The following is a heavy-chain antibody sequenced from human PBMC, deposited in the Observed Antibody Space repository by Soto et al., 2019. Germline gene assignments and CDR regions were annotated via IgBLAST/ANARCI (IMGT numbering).Heavy chain of an antibody. D-gene: IGHD1-1*01. V-gene: IGHV3-53*01. J-gene: IGHJ4*02. CDR2: IYSGGST. CDR1: GFTVSSNY. CDR3: ARDELGPERWVHQAN. Sequence: EMQLVESGGGLIQPGGSLRLSCAASGFTVSSNYMSWVRQAPGKGLEWVSVIYSGGSTSYADSVKGRFTISRDNSKNTLYLQMNSLRAEDTAVYYCARDELGPERWVHQANWGQGTLVTVSS.